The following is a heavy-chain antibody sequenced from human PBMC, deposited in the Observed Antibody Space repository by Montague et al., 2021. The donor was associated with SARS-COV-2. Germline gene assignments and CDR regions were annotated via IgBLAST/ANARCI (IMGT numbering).Heavy chain of an antibody. CDR2: IYWDDDK. CDR3: ARWVCSSTSCRFDY. J-gene: IGHJ4*02. V-gene: IGHV2-5*02. CDR1: GFSLSTGGVG. Sequence: VKPTQTLTLTCTFSGFSLSTGGVGVGWIRQPPGKALEWLALIYWDDDKRYSPSLKSRLTITKDTSKNQVVLTMTNMDPVDTATYYCARWVCSSTSCRFDYWGQGTLVTVSS. D-gene: IGHD2-2*01.